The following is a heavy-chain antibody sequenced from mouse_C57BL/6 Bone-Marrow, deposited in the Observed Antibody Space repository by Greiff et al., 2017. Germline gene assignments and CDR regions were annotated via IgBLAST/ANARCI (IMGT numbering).Heavy chain of an antibody. Sequence: QVQLQQPGAELVKPGASVKMSCKASGYTFTSYWITWVKQWPGQGLEWIGDIYPGSGSTNYNEKFKSKATLTVDTSSSTAYMQLSSLTSEDSAVYYCARGRIYYYGSTLMDYWGQGTSVTVSS. D-gene: IGHD1-1*01. J-gene: IGHJ4*01. CDR1: GYTFTSYW. CDR3: ARGRIYYYGSTLMDY. CDR2: IYPGSGST. V-gene: IGHV1-55*01.